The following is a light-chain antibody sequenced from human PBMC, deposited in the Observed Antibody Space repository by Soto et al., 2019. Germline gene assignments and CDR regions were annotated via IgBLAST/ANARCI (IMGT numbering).Light chain of an antibody. CDR1: SSDVGGYNY. J-gene: IGLJ1*01. CDR2: EVS. Sequence: QSVLTQPASVSGSPGQSITISCTGTSSDVGGYNYVSWYQQYPGKAPKLMIYEVSNRPSGVSNRFSGSKSGNTASLTISGLQAEDEADYYCSSYINSNSYVFGTGTKLTVL. CDR3: SSYINSNSYV. V-gene: IGLV2-14*01.